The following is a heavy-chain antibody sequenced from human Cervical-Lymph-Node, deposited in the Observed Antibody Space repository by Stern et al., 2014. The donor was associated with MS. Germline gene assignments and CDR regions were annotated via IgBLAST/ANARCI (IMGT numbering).Heavy chain of an antibody. CDR3: ARDTAQVVSWYFDL. Sequence: QVQLVQSGVEVKKPGASVKVSCKASGYTFTSSGITWVRQAPGQGLEWMGCINTYNGDTNYAQKLQGRVTMTTDTSTTTAHMEVRSLRYDDTAVYYCARDTAQVVSWYFDLWGRGTLVTVSS. V-gene: IGHV1-18*01. J-gene: IGHJ2*01. D-gene: IGHD6-6*01. CDR1: GYTFTSSG. CDR2: INTYNGDT.